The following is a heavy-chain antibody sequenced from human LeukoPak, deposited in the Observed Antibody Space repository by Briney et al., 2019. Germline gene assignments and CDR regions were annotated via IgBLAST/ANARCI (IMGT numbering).Heavy chain of an antibody. Sequence: ASVKVSCKASGYTFTSYYMHWVRQAPGQGLEWMGIINPSGGSTSYAQKFQGRVTMTRDTSTSTVYMELSSLRAEDTALYYCAKDKRFLAHFDYWGQGTLVTVSS. CDR3: AKDKRFLAHFDY. J-gene: IGHJ4*02. D-gene: IGHD2/OR15-2a*01. CDR2: INPSGGST. CDR1: GYTFTSYY. V-gene: IGHV1-46*01.